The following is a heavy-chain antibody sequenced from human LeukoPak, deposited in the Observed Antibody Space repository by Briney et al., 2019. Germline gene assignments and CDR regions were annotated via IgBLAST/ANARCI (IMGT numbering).Heavy chain of an antibody. Sequence: PGGSLRLSCAASGFTFSNYAMHWVRQAPGKGLEWVAYIRYDGSSAYYADFVKGRFTISRDNSKNTLYLQMNSLRAEDTAVYYCARELPNCSGGSCYSGYWVYWGQGTLVTVSS. D-gene: IGHD2-15*01. CDR3: ARELPNCSGGSCYSGYWVY. CDR1: GFTFSNYA. CDR2: IRYDGSSA. V-gene: IGHV3-30*02. J-gene: IGHJ4*02.